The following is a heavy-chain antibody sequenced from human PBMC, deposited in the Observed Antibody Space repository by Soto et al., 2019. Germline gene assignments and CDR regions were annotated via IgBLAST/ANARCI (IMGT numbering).Heavy chain of an antibody. J-gene: IGHJ5*02. CDR2: IYDTGST. Sequence: KPSETLSLTCTVSGSDITTYYWSWLRQSPGKGLEWIGHIYDTGSTTYNPSLKSRVTISVHTSNKQFSLRLTSVTAADTAVYYCARCPIDHNWFDPWGQGTRVTV. V-gene: IGHV4-59*01. D-gene: IGHD3-9*01. CDR3: ARCPIDHNWFDP. CDR1: GSDITTYY.